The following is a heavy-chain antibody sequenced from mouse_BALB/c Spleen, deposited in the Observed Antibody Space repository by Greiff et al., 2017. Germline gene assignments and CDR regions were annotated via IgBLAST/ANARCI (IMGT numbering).Heavy chain of an antibody. Sequence: EVKLVESGGGLVKPGGSLKLSCAASGFTFSSYAMSWVPQTPEKRLEWVASISSGGSTYYPDSVKGRFTISRDNARNILYLQMSSLRSEDTAMYYCARTGYYDYDDAMDYWGQGTSVTVSS. CDR2: ISSGGST. CDR1: GFTFSSYA. J-gene: IGHJ4*01. CDR3: ARTGYYDYDDAMDY. V-gene: IGHV5-6-5*01. D-gene: IGHD2-4*01.